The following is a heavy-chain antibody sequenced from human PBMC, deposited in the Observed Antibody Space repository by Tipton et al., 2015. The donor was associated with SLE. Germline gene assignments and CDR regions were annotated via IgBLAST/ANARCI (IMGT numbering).Heavy chain of an antibody. CDR1: GGSFSGYY. CDR2: IYHSGSA. Sequence: TLSLTCAVYGGSFSGYYWSWIRQPPGKGLEWIGSIYHSGSAYYNPSLKSRVTISVDTSKNQFSLNLTSVTAADTALYYCAREDNYYWYFDLWGRGTLVTVSS. J-gene: IGHJ2*01. D-gene: IGHD2-15*01. V-gene: IGHV4-34*01. CDR3: AREDNYYWYFDL.